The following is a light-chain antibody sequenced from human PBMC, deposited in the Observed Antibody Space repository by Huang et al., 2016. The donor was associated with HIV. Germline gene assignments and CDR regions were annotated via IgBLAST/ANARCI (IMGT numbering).Light chain of an antibody. Sequence: AIQLTQSPSSLSASVGDRVTITCRASQDISSALAWYQQKPGKAAKLLIYDASTLESGVPSRFSGSGSGTDFTLTISSLQPEDFATYYCQQFDNFLLTFGGGTKVEIE. CDR2: DAS. J-gene: IGKJ4*01. V-gene: IGKV1D-13*01. CDR1: QDISSA. CDR3: QQFDNFLLT.